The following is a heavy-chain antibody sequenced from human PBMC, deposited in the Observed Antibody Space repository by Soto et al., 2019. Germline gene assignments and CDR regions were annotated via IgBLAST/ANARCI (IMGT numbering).Heavy chain of an antibody. CDR1: GGTFSSYA. CDR2: IIPIFGTA. CDR3: AREPRHYYYYYGMDV. Sequence: ASVKVSCKASGGTFSSYAISWVRQAPGQGLEWMGGIIPIFGTANYAQKFQGRVTITADESTGTAYMELSSLRSEDTAVYYCAREPRHYYYYYGMDVWGQVTTVTVSS. V-gene: IGHV1-69*13. J-gene: IGHJ6*02.